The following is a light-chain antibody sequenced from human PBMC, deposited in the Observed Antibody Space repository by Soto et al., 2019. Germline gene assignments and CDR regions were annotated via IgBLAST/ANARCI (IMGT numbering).Light chain of an antibody. J-gene: IGKJ2*01. CDR1: QSVTSSY. Sequence: EIVLTQSPGALSLSPGERATLSCRASQSVTSSYLAWYQQKPGQAPRLLIYGASIRATGVPGRFSGSGSGTDFTLTITSLEPEDVAVYYCQQYGTSPLMYTFGQGTKLSIK. CDR2: GAS. V-gene: IGKV3-20*01. CDR3: QQYGTSPLMYT.